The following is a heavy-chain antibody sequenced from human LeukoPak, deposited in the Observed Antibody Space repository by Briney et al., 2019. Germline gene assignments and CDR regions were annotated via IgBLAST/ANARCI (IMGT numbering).Heavy chain of an antibody. Sequence: ARNLTFYCAASGFTFDDYDMQWVRQVPGQGLVGVSGISWNSGSIGYADSVKGRFTISRDNPKKSLYLQMNSLRGEGTALYYCAKVDESSPYTDYWGQGTLVTVSS. D-gene: IGHD3-16*01. V-gene: IGHV3-9*01. CDR3: AKVDESSPYTDY. CDR2: ISWNSGSI. CDR1: GFTFDDYD. J-gene: IGHJ4*02.